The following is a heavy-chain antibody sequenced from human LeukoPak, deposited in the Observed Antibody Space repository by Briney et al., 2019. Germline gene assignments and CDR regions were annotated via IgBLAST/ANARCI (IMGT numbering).Heavy chain of an antibody. V-gene: IGHV4-61*01. Sequence: SETLSLPFTVSDDSVNRSRYYWTWIRPPPGKGLEWIGYIYHGSATYNPSLESRVTLSMDTSKNQYSLKMTSVTAADTAVYYCAREGGRQWLVSGALDSWGQGTLVTVSS. CDR1: DDSVNRSRYY. CDR2: IYHGSA. CDR3: AREGGRQWLVSGALDS. J-gene: IGHJ5*01. D-gene: IGHD6-19*01.